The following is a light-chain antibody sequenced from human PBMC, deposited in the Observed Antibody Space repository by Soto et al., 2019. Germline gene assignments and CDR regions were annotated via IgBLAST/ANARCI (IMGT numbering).Light chain of an antibody. CDR2: GAS. CDR1: QRFSSSY. Sequence: EIVLTQSPGTLSLSPGERATLSCRASQRFSSSYLAWYQQKPGQAPRLLIYGASSRATGIPDRFSGSGSGTDFTLTISRLAPVGFAVYCCQPYCSYPLWTFGRGTKV. CDR3: QPYCSYPLWT. J-gene: IGKJ1*01. V-gene: IGKV3-20*01.